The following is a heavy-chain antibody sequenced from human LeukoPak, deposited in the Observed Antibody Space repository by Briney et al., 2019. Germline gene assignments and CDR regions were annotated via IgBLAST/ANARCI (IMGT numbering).Heavy chain of an antibody. CDR2: IYYSGST. D-gene: IGHD6-19*01. J-gene: IGHJ4*02. CDR1: GGSISSSSYY. Sequence: SETLSLTCTVSGGSISSSSYYWGWIRQPPGKGLEWIGSIYYSGSTYYNPSLRSRVSISVDTSKNQFSLKLSSVTAADTAVYYRARHLSGWYDVGLHYWGQGTLVTVSS. V-gene: IGHV4-39*01. CDR3: ARHLSGWYDVGLHY.